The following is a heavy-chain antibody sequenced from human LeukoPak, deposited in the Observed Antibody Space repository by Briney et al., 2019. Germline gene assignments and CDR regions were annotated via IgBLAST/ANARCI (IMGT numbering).Heavy chain of an antibody. V-gene: IGHV3-21*04. J-gene: IGHJ4*02. CDR2: ISSSSIYV. Sequence: GGSLRLSCAASGFTFSDYDMNWVRQAPGKGLEWVSSISSSSIYVSYADSVKGRFTISRDNSKNTLYLQMNSLRAEDTAVYYCAREAVTRNYFDYWGQGTLVTVSS. CDR3: AREAVTRNYFDY. D-gene: IGHD4-17*01. CDR1: GFTFSDYD.